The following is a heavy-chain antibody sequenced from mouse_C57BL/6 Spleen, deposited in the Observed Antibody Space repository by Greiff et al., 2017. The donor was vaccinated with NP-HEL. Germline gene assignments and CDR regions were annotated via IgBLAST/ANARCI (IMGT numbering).Heavy chain of an antibody. CDR1: GYSITSGYY. CDR2: ISYDGSN. CDR3: ASGGYYFDY. V-gene: IGHV3-6*01. Sequence: EVQLQQSGPGLVKPSQSLSLTCSVTGYSITSGYYWNWIRQFPGNKLEWMGYISYDGSNNYNPSLKNRISITRDTSKNQFFLKLNSVTTEDTATHYCASGGYYFDYWGQGTTLTVSS. J-gene: IGHJ2*01.